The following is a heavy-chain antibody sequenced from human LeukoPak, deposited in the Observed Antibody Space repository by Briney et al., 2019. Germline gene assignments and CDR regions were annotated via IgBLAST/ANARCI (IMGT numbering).Heavy chain of an antibody. Sequence: SETLSLTCTVSGGSISSGSYYWSWIRQPAGKGLEWIGRIYTSGSTNYNPSLKSRVTISVDTSKNQFSLKLSSVTAADTAVYYCARDSMVRGVIPYNWGQGTVVTVSS. CDR3: ARDSMVRGVIPYN. D-gene: IGHD3-10*01. J-gene: IGHJ4*02. CDR1: GGSISSGSYY. V-gene: IGHV4-61*02. CDR2: IYTSGST.